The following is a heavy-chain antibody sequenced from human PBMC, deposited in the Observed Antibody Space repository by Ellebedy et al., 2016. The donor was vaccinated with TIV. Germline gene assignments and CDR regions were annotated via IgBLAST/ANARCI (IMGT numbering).Heavy chain of an antibody. J-gene: IGHJ3*02. CDR3: ARVFVVSGGSYQSAAFDI. V-gene: IGHV1-18*01. CDR1: GYTFTKNG. D-gene: IGHD2-15*01. CDR2: ISPENGNT. Sequence: ASVKVSXXASGYTFTKNGVVWVRQAPGQGLEWVGWISPENGNTKYAQKFQGRVTMTTDTSTSTAYMELRSLRSDDTAVYYCARVFVVSGGSYQSAAFDIWGQGTMVTVSS.